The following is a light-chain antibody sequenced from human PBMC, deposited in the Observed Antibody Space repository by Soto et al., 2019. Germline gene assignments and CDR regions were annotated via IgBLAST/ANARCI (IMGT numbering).Light chain of an antibody. CDR3: SSFAGSSNVI. CDR2: EVS. J-gene: IGLJ2*01. Sequence: QSALTQPPSASGSPGQSVTFSCIGTSSDVGAYNYVYWYQQHPGKAPKLMIYEVSKRPSGVPDRFSGSKSANTASLTVSGVQAEDEADYYCSSFAGSSNVIFGGGTKLTVL. CDR1: SSDVGAYNY. V-gene: IGLV2-8*01.